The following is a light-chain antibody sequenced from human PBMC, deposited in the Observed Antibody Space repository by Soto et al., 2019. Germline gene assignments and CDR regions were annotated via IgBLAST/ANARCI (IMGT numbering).Light chain of an antibody. CDR2: SNN. V-gene: IGLV1-40*01. CDR1: SSNIGAGYD. J-gene: IGLJ2*01. CDR3: QSYDSSLSGYVA. Sequence: QSVLTQPPSVSGAPGQRVTIACTGSSSNIGAGYDVHWYQQLPGTTPKLLIFSNNTRPSGVPDRFSGSKSDTSASLAITGLQAEDEADYYCQSYDSSLSGYVAFGGGTKLTVL.